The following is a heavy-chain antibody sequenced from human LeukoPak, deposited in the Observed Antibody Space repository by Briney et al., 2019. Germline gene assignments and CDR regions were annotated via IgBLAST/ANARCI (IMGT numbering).Heavy chain of an antibody. CDR2: INNLGST. V-gene: IGHV4-34*01. J-gene: IGHJ6*03. CDR1: GGSFSGYY. CDR3: ARLKQYSTSSRVGGMDV. D-gene: IGHD6-6*01. Sequence: PSETLSLICAVYGGSFSGYYWTWIRQPPGKGLDWIGEINNLGSTNYNPSLKSRGTVSVDTSKNQVSLKVRSVTAADTAVYYCARLKQYSTSSRVGGMDVWGKGTTVTVSS.